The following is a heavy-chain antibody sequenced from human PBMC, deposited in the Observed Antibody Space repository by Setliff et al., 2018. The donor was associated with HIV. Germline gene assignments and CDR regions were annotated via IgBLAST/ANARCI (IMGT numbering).Heavy chain of an antibody. CDR3: ARSITMIIVAPGAFDI. D-gene: IGHD3-22*01. CDR2: FYTSGST. V-gene: IGHV4-61*02. J-gene: IGHJ3*02. Sequence: SETLSLTCTVSGGSISSGSYYWSWIRQPAGKGLEWIGRFYTSGSTNYNPSLKSRVTISLDKSKNQFSLKLSSVTAADTAVYYCARSITMIIVAPGAFDIWGQGTMVTVS. CDR1: GGSISSGSYY.